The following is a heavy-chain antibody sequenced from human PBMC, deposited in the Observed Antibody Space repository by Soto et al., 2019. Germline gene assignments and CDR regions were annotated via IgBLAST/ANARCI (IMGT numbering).Heavy chain of an antibody. CDR1: GDSIISSDFY. Sequence: SGTLSLTCTVSGDSIISSDFYWGWVRQPPGKGLEWIGSILYLGSSYYNPSLKSRVTMSVDTSKNQFSLRLRSVTAADTALYFCARHSLALRKNNWFDPWGQGIMVTVSS. D-gene: IGHD3-3*02. CDR2: ILYLGSS. J-gene: IGHJ5*02. CDR3: ARHSLALRKNNWFDP. V-gene: IGHV4-39*01.